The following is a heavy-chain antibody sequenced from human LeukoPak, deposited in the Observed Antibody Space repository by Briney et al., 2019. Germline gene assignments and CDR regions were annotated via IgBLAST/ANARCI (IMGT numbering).Heavy chain of an antibody. V-gene: IGHV3-48*02. CDR3: ARDVRYYDILTGYFDY. CDR2: ISSSSSTI. CDR1: GFTSSSYS. D-gene: IGHD3-9*01. Sequence: GGSLRLSCAASGFTSSSYSMNWVRQAPGKGLEWVSYISSSSSTIYYADSVKGRFTISRDNAKNSLYLQMNSLRDEDTAVYYCARDVRYYDILTGYFDYWGQGTLVTVSS. J-gene: IGHJ4*02.